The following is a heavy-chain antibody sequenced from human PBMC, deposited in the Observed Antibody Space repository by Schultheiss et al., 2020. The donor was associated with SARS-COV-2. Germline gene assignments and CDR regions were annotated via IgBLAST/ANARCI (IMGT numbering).Heavy chain of an antibody. Sequence: SETLSLTCAVYGGSFSGYYWSWIRQPPGKGLEWIGEITHSGSTNYNPSLKSRVTISVDTSKNQFSLKLSSVTAADTAVYYCASHDYGDYVRGAFDIWGQGTMVTVSS. D-gene: IGHD4-17*01. V-gene: IGHV4-34*01. CDR1: GGSFSGYY. CDR3: ASHDYGDYVRGAFDI. CDR2: ITHSGST. J-gene: IGHJ3*02.